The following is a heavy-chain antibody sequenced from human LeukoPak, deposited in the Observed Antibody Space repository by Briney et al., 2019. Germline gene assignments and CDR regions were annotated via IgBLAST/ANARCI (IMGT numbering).Heavy chain of an antibody. Sequence: SETLPLTCTVSGGSVSSGSYYLTWIRQPPGKGLEWIGQIYYNGDTSYNPSLKSRVTISVDTSKNQFSLKLTSVSAADTAVYYCARDFVSAGGELPFDSWGQGTLVTVSS. CDR1: GGSVSSGSYY. CDR3: ARDFVSAGGELPFDS. CDR2: IYYNGDT. J-gene: IGHJ4*02. V-gene: IGHV4-61*01. D-gene: IGHD1-7*01.